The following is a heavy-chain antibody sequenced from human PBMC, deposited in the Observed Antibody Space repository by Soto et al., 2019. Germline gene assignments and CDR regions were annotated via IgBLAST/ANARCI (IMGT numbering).Heavy chain of an antibody. J-gene: IGHJ3*02. Sequence: QVQLVQSGAEVKKPGSSVKVSCKASGGTSSSYTISWVRQAPGQGLEWMGRIIPILGIANYAQKFQGRVTITADKSTSTAYMELSSLRSEDTAVYYCARRSSGTDAFDIWGQGTMVTVSS. CDR3: ARRSSGTDAFDI. V-gene: IGHV1-69*02. CDR1: GGTSSSYT. CDR2: IIPILGIA. D-gene: IGHD6-25*01.